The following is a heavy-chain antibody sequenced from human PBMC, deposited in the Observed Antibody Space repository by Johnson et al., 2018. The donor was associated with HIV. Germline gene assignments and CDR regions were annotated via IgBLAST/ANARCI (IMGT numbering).Heavy chain of an antibody. J-gene: IGHJ3*02. Sequence: QVQLVESGGGVVQPGRSLRLSCAASGFTFSSYGMNWVRQAPGKGLEWVAVISYDGSDKYYADSVKGRFTISRANSKNTLYLQINSLRAEDTAVYYCAKDGGARGSSWYEGVFDIWGQGTMVTVSS. CDR1: GFTFSSYG. V-gene: IGHV3-30*18. CDR3: AKDGGARGSSWYEGVFDI. D-gene: IGHD6-13*01. CDR2: ISYDGSDK.